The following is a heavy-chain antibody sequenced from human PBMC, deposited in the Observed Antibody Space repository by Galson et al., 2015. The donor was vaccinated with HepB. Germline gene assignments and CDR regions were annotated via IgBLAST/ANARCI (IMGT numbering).Heavy chain of an antibody. CDR2: IHAGNGNI. J-gene: IGHJ5*02. CDR1: GYSFTDFA. Sequence: SVKVSCKASGYSFTDFAIHWVRQAPGQRLEWMAWIHAGNGNIKYSQKFQGRLTITRDALARIAYMELSSLRFEDTAVYYCARPRYDFGFDPWGQGTLVTVSS. D-gene: IGHD5-12*01. CDR3: ARPRYDFGFDP. V-gene: IGHV1-3*01.